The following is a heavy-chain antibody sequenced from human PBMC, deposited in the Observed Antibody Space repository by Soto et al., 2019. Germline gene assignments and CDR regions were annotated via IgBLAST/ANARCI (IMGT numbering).Heavy chain of an antibody. Sequence: QITLKESGPTLVKPTQTLTLTCTFSGFSLSTSGVGVGWIRQPPGKALEWLALIYWDDDKRYSPSLMSRLTITQDTSXNPVLLXXTNMDPVDTATYYCAHLTYYFDSSGYYSRAEFFQHWGQGTLVTVSS. CDR1: GFSLSTSGVG. CDR3: AHLTYYFDSSGYYSRAEFFQH. D-gene: IGHD3-22*01. CDR2: IYWDDDK. V-gene: IGHV2-5*02. J-gene: IGHJ1*01.